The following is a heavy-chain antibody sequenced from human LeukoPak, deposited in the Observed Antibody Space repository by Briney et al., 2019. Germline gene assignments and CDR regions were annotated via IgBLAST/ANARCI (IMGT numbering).Heavy chain of an antibody. CDR3: TRRDDTSYYFDY. V-gene: IGHV3-73*01. CDR2: MRSKANSYAT. D-gene: IGHD2-2*01. Sequence: GGSLRLSCAASGFTFSGSAMRWVRQASGKGLEWVGRMRSKANSYATAYAASVKGRFTTSRDDSKNTAYLQMNSLKTEDTAVYYCTRRDDTSYYFDYWGQGTLVTVSS. J-gene: IGHJ4*02. CDR1: GFTFSGSA.